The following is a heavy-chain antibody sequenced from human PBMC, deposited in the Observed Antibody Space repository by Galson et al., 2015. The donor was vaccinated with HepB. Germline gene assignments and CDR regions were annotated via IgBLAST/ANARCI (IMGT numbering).Heavy chain of an antibody. D-gene: IGHD2-2*02. CDR1: GFTFSSYG. CDR2: ISYDGSNK. J-gene: IGHJ6*02. Sequence: SLRLSCADSGFTFSSYGMHWVRQAPGKGLEWVAVISYDGSNKYYADSVKGRFTISRDNSKNTLYLQMNSLRAEDTAVYYCAKDRFGGCSSTSCYTDYYYYYGMDVWGQGTTVTVSS. CDR3: AKDRFGGCSSTSCYTDYYYYYGMDV. V-gene: IGHV3-30*18.